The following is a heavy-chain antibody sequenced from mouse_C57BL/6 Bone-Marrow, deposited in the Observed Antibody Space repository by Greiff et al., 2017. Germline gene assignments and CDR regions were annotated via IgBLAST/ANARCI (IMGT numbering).Heavy chain of an antibody. J-gene: IGHJ2*01. D-gene: IGHD1-1*01. V-gene: IGHV1-78*01. Sequence: VQLQQSDAELVKPGASVKISCKASGYTFTDYTIHWMKQRPEQGLEWIGYIYPSDGSTKYNEKVKGRATLTADKSSSTAYMQLNSLTSEDSAVYFCARRDTNYYGSSYYFDYWGQGTPLTVSS. CDR3: ARRDTNYYGSSYYFDY. CDR1: GYTFTDYT. CDR2: IYPSDGST.